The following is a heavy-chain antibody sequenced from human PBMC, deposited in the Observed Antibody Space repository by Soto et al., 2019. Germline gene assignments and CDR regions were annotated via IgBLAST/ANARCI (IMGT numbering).Heavy chain of an antibody. J-gene: IGHJ4*02. Sequence: ESGGGVVQPGRSLRLSCAASGFSYSSYGMHWVRQAPGKGLEWVAVIWYDGSNKYYADSVKGRFTISRDNSKNTLYLQMNSLRAEDTAVYYCARDRIAVAGTPGYWGQGTLVTVSS. D-gene: IGHD6-19*01. CDR2: IWYDGSNK. CDR1: GFSYSSYG. CDR3: ARDRIAVAGTPGY. V-gene: IGHV3-33*01.